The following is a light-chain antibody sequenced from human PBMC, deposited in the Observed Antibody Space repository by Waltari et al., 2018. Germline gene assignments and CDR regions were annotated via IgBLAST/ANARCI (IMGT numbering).Light chain of an antibody. Sequence: QPALTQPASVSGSPGQSITISCTGTSSDVGNNNHVCWYQKHPAKVPKLIIYEVSKRPSGVPDRFSGSKAGNTASLTISGLQAEDEADYYCLSYAATVSFGFGGGTKLTVL. V-gene: IGLV2-23*02. CDR3: LSYAATVSFG. CDR1: SSDVGNNNH. CDR2: EVS. J-gene: IGLJ2*01.